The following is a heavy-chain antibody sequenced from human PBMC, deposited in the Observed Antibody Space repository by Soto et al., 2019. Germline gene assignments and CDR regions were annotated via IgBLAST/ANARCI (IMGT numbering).Heavy chain of an antibody. D-gene: IGHD3-9*01. CDR2: ITPIFGAA. CDR3: ARGWSYDILTGYSY. Sequence: ASVKVSCTASGYTFTGSGISWVRQAPGKGLEWMGGITPIFGAANYAQKFQGRVTITVDESTNTAYMELSSPRSEDTALYCCARGWSYDILTGYSYWGQGTLVTVSS. CDR1: GYTFTGSG. J-gene: IGHJ4*02. V-gene: IGHV1-69*13.